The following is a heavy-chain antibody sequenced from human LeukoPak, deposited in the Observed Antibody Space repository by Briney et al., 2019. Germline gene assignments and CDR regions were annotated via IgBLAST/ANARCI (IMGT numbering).Heavy chain of an antibody. V-gene: IGHV3-30*02. Sequence: PGGSLRLSCAASGFTFSSYGMHWVRQAPGKGLKWVAFIRYDGSNKYYADSVKGRFTISRDNSKNTLYLQMSSLRAEDTAVYYCADWFRGALDIWGQGTMVTVSS. CDR3: ADWFRGALDI. J-gene: IGHJ3*02. D-gene: IGHD3-9*01. CDR2: IRYDGSNK. CDR1: GFTFSSYG.